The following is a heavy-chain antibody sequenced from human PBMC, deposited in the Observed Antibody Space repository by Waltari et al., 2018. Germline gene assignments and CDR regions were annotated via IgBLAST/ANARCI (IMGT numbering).Heavy chain of an antibody. V-gene: IGHV4-34*01. Sequence: QVQLQQWGAGLLKPSETLSLTCAVYGGSFSGYYWSWIRQPPGKGLEWIGEINHSGSTNYNTSLKSRVTISVDTSKNQFSLKLSSVTAADTAVYYCASLPADSSTDYWGQGTLVTVSS. CDR1: GGSFSGYY. CDR2: INHSGST. CDR3: ASLPADSSTDY. J-gene: IGHJ4*02. D-gene: IGHD2-2*01.